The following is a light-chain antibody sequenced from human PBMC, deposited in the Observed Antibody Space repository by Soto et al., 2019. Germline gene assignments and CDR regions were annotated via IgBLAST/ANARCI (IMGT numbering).Light chain of an antibody. Sequence: QSVLTQPASVSGSPGQSITISCTGTSSDVGSYNLVSWYQQHPGKAPKLIIYEVSKRPSGVSNRFSGSKSGNTASLTISGLQAEDDTDYYCCSYAGGSTHWVFGGGTKVTVL. V-gene: IGLV2-23*02. CDR3: CSYAGGSTHWV. CDR2: EVS. CDR1: SSDVGSYNL. J-gene: IGLJ3*02.